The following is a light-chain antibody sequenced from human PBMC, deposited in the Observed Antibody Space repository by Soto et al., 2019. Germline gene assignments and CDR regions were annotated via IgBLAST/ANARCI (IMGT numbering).Light chain of an antibody. J-gene: IGKJ4*01. V-gene: IGKV1-39*01. CDR1: QSISSY. CDR3: HQSYSTHQ. CDR2: AAS. Sequence: DIQMTHSPSSLSASVGDIVTITCRASQSISSYLNWYQQKPTKAPKLLIYAASSLQSGVPSRFSGSGSGTDFTLTISSLQPQDFATYYCHQSYSTHQFGGGTKVDIK.